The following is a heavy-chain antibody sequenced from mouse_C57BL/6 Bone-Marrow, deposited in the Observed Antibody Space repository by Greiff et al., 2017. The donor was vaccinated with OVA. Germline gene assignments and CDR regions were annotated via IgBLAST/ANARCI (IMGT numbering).Heavy chain of an antibody. J-gene: IGHJ3*01. V-gene: IGHV5-15*01. CDR1: GFTFSDYG. CDR3: ARHGSYDYVLPFAY. Sequence: EVKLVASGGGLVQPGGSLKLSCAASGFTFSDYGMAWVRQAPRKGPEWVAFISNLAYSIYYADTVTGRFTISRENAKNTLYLEMSSLRSEDTAMYYCARHGSYDYVLPFAYWGQGTLVTVSA. CDR2: ISNLAYSI. D-gene: IGHD2-4*01.